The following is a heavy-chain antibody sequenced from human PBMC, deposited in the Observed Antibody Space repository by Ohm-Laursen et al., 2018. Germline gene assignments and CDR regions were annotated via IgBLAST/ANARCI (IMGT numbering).Heavy chain of an antibody. V-gene: IGHV1-8*02. CDR2: MNPNSGNT. J-gene: IGHJ5*02. Sequence: ASVKVSCKASGYTFTSYYMHWVRQAPGQGLGWMGWMNPNSGNTGYAQKFQGRVTMTRNTSISTAYMELSSLRSEDTAVYYCAREYDSPEPWGQGTPVTVSS. CDR1: GYTFTSYY. D-gene: IGHD3-16*01. CDR3: AREYDSPEP.